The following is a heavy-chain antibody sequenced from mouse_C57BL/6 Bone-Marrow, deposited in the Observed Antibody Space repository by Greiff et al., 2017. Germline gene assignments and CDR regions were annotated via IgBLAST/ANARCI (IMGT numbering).Heavy chain of an antibody. J-gene: IGHJ2*01. D-gene: IGHD1-3*01. CDR2: IDPEIGDT. Sequence: EVQLQQSGAELVRPGASVKLSCTASGFNIKDDYIHWVKQRPEQGLEWIGWIDPEIGDTEYASQFQGKATITSDTSSNTAYLQLSSLTSEDTAVYYCSSFSGNYFDFWCQGTPLTVAS. V-gene: IGHV14-4*01. CDR3: SSFSGNYFDF. CDR1: GFNIKDDY.